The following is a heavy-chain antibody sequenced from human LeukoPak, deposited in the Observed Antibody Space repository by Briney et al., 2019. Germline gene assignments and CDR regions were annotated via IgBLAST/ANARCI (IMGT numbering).Heavy chain of an antibody. CDR2: IYYSGST. J-gene: IGHJ6*03. D-gene: IGHD6-6*01. CDR1: GGSINSYY. Sequence: SETLSLTCTVSGGSINSYYWSWIRQPPGKGLEWIGYIYYSGSTNYNPSLKSRVTISVDTSKNQFSLKLSSVTAADTAVYYCARADYGSSVAQYYYYSMDVWGKGTTVTVSS. V-gene: IGHV4-59*01. CDR3: ARADYGSSVAQYYYYSMDV.